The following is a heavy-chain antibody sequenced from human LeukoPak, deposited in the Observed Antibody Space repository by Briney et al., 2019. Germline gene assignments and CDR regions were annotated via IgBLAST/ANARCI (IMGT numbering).Heavy chain of an antibody. CDR2: IYPGDSDT. Sequence: LGESLKISCKGSGYSFTSYWIGWVRQMPGKGLEWMGIIYPGDSDTRYSPSFQGQVTISADKSISTAYLQWSSLKASDTAMYYCARQHIAVASLDAFDIWGQGTMVTVSS. CDR3: ARQHIAVASLDAFDI. V-gene: IGHV5-51*01. CDR1: GYSFTSYW. D-gene: IGHD6-19*01. J-gene: IGHJ3*02.